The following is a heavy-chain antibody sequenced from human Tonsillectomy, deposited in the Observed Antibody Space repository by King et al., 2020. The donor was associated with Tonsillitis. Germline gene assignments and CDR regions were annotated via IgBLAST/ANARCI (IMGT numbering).Heavy chain of an antibody. Sequence: QLQESGPGLVKPSGTLSLTCAVSGGSISSSNWWNWVRQPPGKGLEWIGEIYHSGSTNYNPSLKSRVTISVDKSKNQFSLELSSVTAADTAVYYCARGIVVVPAAMIGVYYYYGMDVWGQGTTVTVSS. J-gene: IGHJ6*02. CDR3: ARGIVVVPAAMIGVYYYYGMDV. V-gene: IGHV4-4*02. D-gene: IGHD2-2*01. CDR2: IYHSGST. CDR1: GGSISSSNW.